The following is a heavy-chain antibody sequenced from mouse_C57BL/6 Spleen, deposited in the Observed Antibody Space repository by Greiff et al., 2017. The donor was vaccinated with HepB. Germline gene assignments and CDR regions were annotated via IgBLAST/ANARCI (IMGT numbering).Heavy chain of an antibody. CDR1: GFTFSDYY. CDR3: AREAYYSNSYYFDY. J-gene: IGHJ2*01. CDR2: INYDGSST. V-gene: IGHV5-16*01. D-gene: IGHD2-5*01. Sequence: EVKLMESEGGLVQPGSSMKLSCTASGFTFSDYYMAWVRQVPEKGLEWVANINYDGSSTYYLDSLKSRFIISRDNAKNILYLQMSSLKSEDTATYYCAREAYYSNSYYFDYWGQGTTLTVSS.